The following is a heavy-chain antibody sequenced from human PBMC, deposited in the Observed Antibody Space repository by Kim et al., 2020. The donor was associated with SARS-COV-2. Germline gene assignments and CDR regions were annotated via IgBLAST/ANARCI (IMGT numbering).Heavy chain of an antibody. V-gene: IGHV3-23*01. CDR2: ISGSGGST. CDR3: AKDSSSGWYGSVRMYYFDY. CDR1: GFTFSSYA. Sequence: GGSLRLSCAASGFTFSSYAMSWVRQAPGKGLEWVSAISGSGGSTYYADSVKGRFTISRDNSKNTLYLQMNSLRAEDTAVYYCAKDSSSGWYGSVRMYYFDYWGQGTLVTVSS. D-gene: IGHD6-19*01. J-gene: IGHJ4*02.